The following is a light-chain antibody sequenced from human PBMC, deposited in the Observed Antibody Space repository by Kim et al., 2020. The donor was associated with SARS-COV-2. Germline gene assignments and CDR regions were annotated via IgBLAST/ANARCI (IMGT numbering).Light chain of an antibody. J-gene: IGLJ2*01. CDR1: NIGGKS. CDR3: QVWDTSPYHVV. V-gene: IGLV3-21*04. Sequence: APGMTARVACERNNIGGKSVYWYQQKTVRAPVLVIYYDYSRPSGIPERISASHSGNTATLTISRVEAGDVADYYCQVWDTSPYHVVFGVGTQLAVL. CDR2: YDY.